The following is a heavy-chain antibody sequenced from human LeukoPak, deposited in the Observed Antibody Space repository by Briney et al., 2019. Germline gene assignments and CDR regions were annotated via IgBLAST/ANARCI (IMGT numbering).Heavy chain of an antibody. CDR2: IHYSGST. J-gene: IGHJ4*02. CDR1: GDSLSSYY. D-gene: IGHD6-13*01. CDR3: AREVVAAAGTVDY. Sequence: SETLSLTCTLSGDSLSSYYWSWIRQPPRKGLEWIGYIHYSGSTNYNPPLKSRVNISVDTSKNQLSLILSSVTTGDTAVYCCAREVVAAAGTVDYWGQGTLVSVSS. V-gene: IGHV4-59*01.